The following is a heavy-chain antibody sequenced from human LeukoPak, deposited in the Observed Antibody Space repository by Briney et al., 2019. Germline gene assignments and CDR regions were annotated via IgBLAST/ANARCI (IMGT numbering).Heavy chain of an antibody. CDR1: GGSISRRTSY. CDR2: IYHSGST. CDR3: ARVGCTNGVCYPFDY. D-gene: IGHD2-8*01. Sequence: SETLSLTCSLSGGSISRRTSYWGWIRQPPGKGLEWIGEIYHSGSTNYNPSLKSRVTISVDTSKNQFSLKLSSVTAADTAVYYCARVGCTNGVCYPFDYWGQGTLVTVSS. J-gene: IGHJ4*02. V-gene: IGHV4-39*07.